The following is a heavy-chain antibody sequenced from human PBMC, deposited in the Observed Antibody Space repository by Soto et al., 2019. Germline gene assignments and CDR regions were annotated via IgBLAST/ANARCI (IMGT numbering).Heavy chain of an antibody. Sequence: ASVKVSCKASGYTFTSFDINWVRQATGQGLEWMGWMNPNSGNTGYAQNFQGRVTMTRDTSISTAYMELSSLRSEDTAVYYCARTCSGTSCSDFDYWGQGTLVTVSS. CDR3: ARTCSGTSCSDFDY. CDR2: MNPNSGNT. CDR1: GYTFTSFD. D-gene: IGHD2-2*01. J-gene: IGHJ4*02. V-gene: IGHV1-8*01.